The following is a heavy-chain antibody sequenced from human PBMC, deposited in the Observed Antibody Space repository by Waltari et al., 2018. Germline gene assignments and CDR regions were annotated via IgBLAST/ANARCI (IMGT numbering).Heavy chain of an antibody. CDR3: GGTPFDP. CDR2: ISGSGGST. V-gene: IGHV3-23*01. Sequence: EVQLLESGGGLVQPGGSLRLAGEASGFTFSRYAMTWVRPAPGKGLGWVSAISGSGGSTYYADSVKGRFTISRDNSKNTLYLQMNSLRAEDTAVYYCGGTPFDPWGQGTLVTVSS. D-gene: IGHD1-1*01. J-gene: IGHJ5*02. CDR1: GFTFSRYA.